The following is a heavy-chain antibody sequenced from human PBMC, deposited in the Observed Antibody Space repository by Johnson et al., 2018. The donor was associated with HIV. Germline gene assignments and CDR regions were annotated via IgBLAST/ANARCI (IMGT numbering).Heavy chain of an antibody. D-gene: IGHD5-18*01. J-gene: IGHJ3*02. CDR3: ARSEDTALGFDI. V-gene: IGHV3-7*01. CDR1: GFSFSSYA. CDR2: INQGESER. Sequence: VQLVESGGGLVQPGGSLRLSCAASGFSFSSYAFHWVRQAPGKGLEWVANINQGESERNYVDALRGRFTISRDNAKNSLYLQMNSLRAEDTAVYYCARSEDTALGFDIWGQGTMVTVSS.